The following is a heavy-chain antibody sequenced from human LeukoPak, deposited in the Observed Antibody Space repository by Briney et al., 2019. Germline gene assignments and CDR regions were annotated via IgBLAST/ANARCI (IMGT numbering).Heavy chain of an antibody. D-gene: IGHD3-9*01. Sequence: PGGSLRLSCAASGFTFSDYYMSWIRQAPGKGLEWVSYISSSGSTIYYADSVKGRFTISRDNAKNSLYLQMNSLRAEDTAVYYCARELPSSGYFDRLPETGMDAFDIWGQGTMVTVSS. CDR2: ISSSGSTI. CDR3: ARELPSSGYFDRLPETGMDAFDI. V-gene: IGHV3-11*01. CDR1: GFTFSDYY. J-gene: IGHJ3*02.